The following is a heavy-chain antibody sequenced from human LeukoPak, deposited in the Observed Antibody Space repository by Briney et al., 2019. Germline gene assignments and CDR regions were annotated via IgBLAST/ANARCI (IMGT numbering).Heavy chain of an antibody. CDR2: IYATGST. D-gene: IGHD1-26*01. CDR1: GGSISSGNYY. CDR3: ARAVGSSESNWFDP. J-gene: IGHJ5*02. Sequence: SETLSLTCTVSGGSISSGNYYWSWIRQPAGKGLEWIGRIYATGSTNYNPSLKSRVTISVDTSKNQFSLKLISVTAADTAVYYCARAVGSSESNWFDPWGQGTLATVSS. V-gene: IGHV4-61*02.